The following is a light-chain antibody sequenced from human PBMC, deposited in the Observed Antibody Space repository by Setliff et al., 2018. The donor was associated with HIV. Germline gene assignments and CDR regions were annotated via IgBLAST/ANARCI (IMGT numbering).Light chain of an antibody. V-gene: IGLV2-14*01. CDR2: GVR. J-gene: IGLJ1*01. Sequence: QSVLAQPASVSGSPGQSITISCTGTSSDVGGYNYASWYQQYPGKAPKLMIYGVRNRPSGVSDRFSGSKSGNTASLSISGLQAEDEADYYCSSYTSSSPPYVFGSGTKVT. CDR1: SSDVGGYNY. CDR3: SSYTSSSPPYV.